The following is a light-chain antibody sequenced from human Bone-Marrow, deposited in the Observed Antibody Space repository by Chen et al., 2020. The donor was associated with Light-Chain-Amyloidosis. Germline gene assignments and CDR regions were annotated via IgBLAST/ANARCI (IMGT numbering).Light chain of an antibody. Sequence: QSALTQPASVSGSPGQSITLSCTGTSSDVGGDNHVSWYQQHPDKAPKLMLYEVTNRPSLVPDRFSGSKSDNTASLTISGLQTEDEADYFCSSYTITNTLVFGSGTRVTVL. CDR2: EVT. CDR3: SSYTITNTLV. J-gene: IGLJ1*01. V-gene: IGLV2-14*01. CDR1: SSDVGGDNH.